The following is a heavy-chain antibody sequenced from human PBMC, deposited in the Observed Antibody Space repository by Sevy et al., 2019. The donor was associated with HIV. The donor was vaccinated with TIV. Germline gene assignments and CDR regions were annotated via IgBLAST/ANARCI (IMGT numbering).Heavy chain of an antibody. Sequence: ASVKVSCKASGYTFTSYGISWVRQAPGQGLEWMGWISAYNGNTNYAQKLQGRVTMTTDTSTRTGYVELRSLGSDDTAIYYCARDLGGYGGNSIDYCGQGTLVTVSS. J-gene: IGHJ4*02. D-gene: IGHD2-21*02. CDR1: GYTFTSYG. CDR2: ISAYNGNT. CDR3: ARDLGGYGGNSIDY. V-gene: IGHV1-18*01.